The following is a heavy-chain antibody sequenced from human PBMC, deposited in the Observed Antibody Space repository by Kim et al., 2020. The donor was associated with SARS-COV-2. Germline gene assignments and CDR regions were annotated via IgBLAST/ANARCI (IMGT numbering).Heavy chain of an antibody. D-gene: IGHD5-18*01. CDR1: GGSITNSDYY. CDR2: VFYTGST. V-gene: IGHV4-30-4*02. J-gene: IGHJ4*02. CDR3: DRDSYGYGFDY. Sequence: SETLSLTCTVSGGSITNSDYYWTWIRQPPGKGLDWIGYVFYTGSTYYNPSLKSRVSMSIDTSKSQFSLNLTSVIAADTAVYFCDRDSYGYGFDYWGQGTPVTVSS.